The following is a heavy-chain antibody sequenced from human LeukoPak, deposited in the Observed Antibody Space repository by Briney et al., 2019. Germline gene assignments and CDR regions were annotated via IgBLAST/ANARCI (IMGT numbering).Heavy chain of an antibody. V-gene: IGHV3-21*01. J-gene: IGHJ4*02. Sequence: GRSLRLSCAVSGFAFSDYGMNWVRQAPGKGLEWVSSISSSSSYIYYADSVKGRFTISRDNAKNSLYLQMNSLRAEDTAVYYCARAGRSSSIDYWGQGTLVTVSS. CDR3: ARAGRSSSIDY. CDR1: GFAFSDYG. D-gene: IGHD6-13*01. CDR2: ISSSSSYI.